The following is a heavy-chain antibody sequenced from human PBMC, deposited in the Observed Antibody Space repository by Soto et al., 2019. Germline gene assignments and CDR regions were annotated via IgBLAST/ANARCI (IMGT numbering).Heavy chain of an antibody. CDR1: GYTFTSYT. J-gene: IGHJ4*02. CDR3: ARVRGATPGDTFGY. D-gene: IGHD1-26*01. Sequence: ASVKVSCKASGYTFTSYTIHWIRQAPGQRLEWMGYINAANENIKFAEQFQSRVTLTRNASASTVYVELDSLRPEDTAVYYCARVRGATPGDTFGYWGQGTLVNVSS. V-gene: IGHV1-3*01. CDR2: INAANENI.